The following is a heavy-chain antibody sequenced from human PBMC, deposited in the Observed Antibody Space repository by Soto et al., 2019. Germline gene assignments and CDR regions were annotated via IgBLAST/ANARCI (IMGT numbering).Heavy chain of an antibody. V-gene: IGHV4-34*01. CDR3: ARGVRYCSSTSCYYPDWFDP. CDR1: GGSFSGYY. D-gene: IGHD2-2*01. CDR2: INHSGST. J-gene: IGHJ5*02. Sequence: QVQLQQWGAGLLKPSETLSLTCAVYGGSFSGYYWSWIRQPPGKGLEWIGEINHSGSTNYNPSLKSLVTISVDTSKNQFSLKLSSVTAADTAVYYCARGVRYCSSTSCYYPDWFDPWGQGTLVTVSS.